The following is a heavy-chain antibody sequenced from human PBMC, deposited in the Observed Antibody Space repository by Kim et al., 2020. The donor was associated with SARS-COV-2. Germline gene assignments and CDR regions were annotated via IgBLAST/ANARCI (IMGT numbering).Heavy chain of an antibody. CDR3: AREDYPGDSRGFDY. D-gene: IGHD2-21*02. CDR2: TFYRSKWYN. J-gene: IGHJ4*02. V-gene: IGHV6-1*01. CDR1: GDSVSSNRAA. Sequence: SQTLSLTCAMSGDSVSSNRAAWNWVRQSPSRGLEWLGRTFYRSKWYNEYALSVKSRIAINPDTSNNQFSLHLNSVTPEDTALYYCAREDYPGDSRGFDYWGQGTLVTVSS.